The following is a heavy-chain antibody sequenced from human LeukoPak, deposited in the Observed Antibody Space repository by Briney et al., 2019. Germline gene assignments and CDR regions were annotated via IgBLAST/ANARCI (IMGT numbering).Heavy chain of an antibody. CDR3: AREASYGPYYYYYGMDV. D-gene: IGHD5-18*01. V-gene: IGHV1-46*01. J-gene: IGHJ6*02. Sequence: ASVKVSCKASGYTFTSYYMHWVRQAPGQGLGWMGIINPSGGSTSYAQKFQGRVTMTRDTSTSTVYMELSSLRSEDTAVYYCAREASYGPYYYYYGMDVWGQGTTVTVSS. CDR1: GYTFTSYY. CDR2: INPSGGST.